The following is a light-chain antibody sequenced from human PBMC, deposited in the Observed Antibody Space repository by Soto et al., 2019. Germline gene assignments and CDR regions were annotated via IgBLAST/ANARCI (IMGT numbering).Light chain of an antibody. CDR2: LEHSGSY. J-gene: IGLJ2*01. Sequence: QLVLTQSSSASASLGSSVKVTCTLSSGHDSYIIAWHQQQPGKAPRYLMKLEHSGSYNKGSGVPDRFSGSSSGADRYLTISNLQSEDEADYYCETWDSNTRIFGGGTKLTVL. CDR3: ETWDSNTRI. V-gene: IGLV4-60*03. CDR1: SGHDSYI.